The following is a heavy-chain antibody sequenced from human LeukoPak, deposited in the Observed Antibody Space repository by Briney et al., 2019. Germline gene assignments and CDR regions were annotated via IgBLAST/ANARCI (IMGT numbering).Heavy chain of an antibody. V-gene: IGHV1-2*02. CDR2: INPNSGGT. CDR1: GYTFTNYD. J-gene: IGHJ6*03. CDR3: ARGQLRQKYYYYYMDV. D-gene: IGHD6-6*01. Sequence: ASVKVSCKASGYTFTNYDIHWVRQATGQGLEGMGWINPNSGGTNYAQKFQGRVTMTRDTSISTAYMELSRLRSDDTAVYYCARGQLRQKYYYYYMDVWGKGTTVTVSS.